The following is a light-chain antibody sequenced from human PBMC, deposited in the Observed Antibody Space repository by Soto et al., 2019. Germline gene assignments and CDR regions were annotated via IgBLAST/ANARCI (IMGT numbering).Light chain of an antibody. CDR3: QQXNXYPXT. CDR1: QGISNY. Sequence: DIQMTQSPSSLSASVGDRVTITCRASQGISNYLAWFQQKPGKAPKSLIYAAYILQSGVPAKFSGSGSGTDFXLXXXXXXXXXXXTYYCQQXNXYPXTFGPGT. CDR2: AAY. V-gene: IGKV1-16*02. J-gene: IGKJ3*01.